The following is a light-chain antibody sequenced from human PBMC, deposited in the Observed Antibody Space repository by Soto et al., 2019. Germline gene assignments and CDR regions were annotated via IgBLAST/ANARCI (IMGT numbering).Light chain of an antibody. J-gene: IGLJ1*01. Sequence: QSVLTQPRSVSGSPGQSVTISCTGTGSYVGGFDSVSWYQQHPGKAPKLMIYDVSKRPSGVPDRFSGSKSGNTASLTISGLQAEDEADYYCCSYAGTYTYVFGTGTKVTDL. CDR3: CSYAGTYTYV. V-gene: IGLV2-11*01. CDR1: GSYVGGFDS. CDR2: DVS.